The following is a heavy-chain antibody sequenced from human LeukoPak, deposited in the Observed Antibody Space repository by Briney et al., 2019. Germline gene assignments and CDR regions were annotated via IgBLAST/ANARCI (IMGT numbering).Heavy chain of an antibody. V-gene: IGHV3-21*01. D-gene: IGHD2-2*01. CDR3: VRDYAGI. CDR1: GFTFSSYT. CDR2: ISSSSNYI. Sequence: GGSLRLSCAASGFTFSSYTMNWVRQAPGKGLEWVSSISSSSNYIYYSDSVKGRFTISRDDAKNSLFLQMNSLRAEDTAVYYCVRDYAGIWGQGTLVTVSS. J-gene: IGHJ4*02.